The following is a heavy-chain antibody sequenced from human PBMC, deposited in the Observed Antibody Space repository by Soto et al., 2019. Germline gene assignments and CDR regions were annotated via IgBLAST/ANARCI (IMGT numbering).Heavy chain of an antibody. Sequence: GGSLRLSCAASGFTFSSYSMNWVRQAPGKGLEWVSSISSSSSYIYYADSVKGRFTISRDNAKNSLYLQMNSLRAEDTAVYYCARDPEAMHSSGWYYWGQGTLVTVSS. V-gene: IGHV3-21*01. CDR2: ISSSSSYI. D-gene: IGHD6-19*01. J-gene: IGHJ4*02. CDR3: ARDPEAMHSSGWYY. CDR1: GFTFSSYS.